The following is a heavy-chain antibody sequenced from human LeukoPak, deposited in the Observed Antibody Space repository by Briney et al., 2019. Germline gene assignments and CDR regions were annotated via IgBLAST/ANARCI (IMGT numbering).Heavy chain of an antibody. CDR3: AIGLGWQVAPVGLSFMDV. V-gene: IGHV4-34*01. Sequence: KASETLSLPRGVGGRLYRGYYWSCARQPPGKGLEWIGQINYGGDTNYNPSLKSRVTISVDTSKNQFSLKVTFVTAADTAVYYCAIGLGWQVAPVGLSFMDVWGEG. CDR1: GRLYRGYY. J-gene: IGHJ6*03. D-gene: IGHD1-26*01. CDR2: INYGGDT.